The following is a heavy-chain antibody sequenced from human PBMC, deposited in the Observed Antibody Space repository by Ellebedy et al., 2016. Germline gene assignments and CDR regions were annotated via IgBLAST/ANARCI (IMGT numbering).Heavy chain of an antibody. J-gene: IGHJ6*03. CDR3: ARGYVGPAAIHYYYYYYMDV. D-gene: IGHD2-2*02. CDR1: GYTFTGYY. Sequence: ASVKVSCXASGYTFTGYYMHWVRQAPGQGLEWMGWINPNSGGTNYAQKFQGRVTMTRDTSISTAYMELSRLRSDDTAVYYCARGYVGPAAIHYYYYYYMDVWGKGTTVTVSS. V-gene: IGHV1-2*02. CDR2: INPNSGGT.